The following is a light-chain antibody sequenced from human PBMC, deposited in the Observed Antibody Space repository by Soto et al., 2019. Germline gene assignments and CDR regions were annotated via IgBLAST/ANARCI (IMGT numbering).Light chain of an antibody. CDR2: KAS. CDR3: QHYNSYSEA. Sequence: DIQMTQSPSTLSGSVGDRVTITCRASQTISSWLAGYQQKPGKAPKILIYKASTLKSGVPSRFSGSGSGTEFTLTISSLQPDDFATYYCQHYNSYSEAFGQGTKVDI. J-gene: IGKJ1*01. V-gene: IGKV1-5*03. CDR1: QTISSW.